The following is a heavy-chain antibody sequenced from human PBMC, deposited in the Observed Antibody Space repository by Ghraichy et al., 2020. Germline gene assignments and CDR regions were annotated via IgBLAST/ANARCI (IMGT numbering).Heavy chain of an antibody. Sequence: SETLSLTCTVSGGSISRTSFYWGWIRQPPVKGLEWIGYISYAGSTYYNPSLKSRVTISVDTSKNQFSLKLISVTAADTAVYYCARTGDHNYFDYWGQGTLVTVSS. CDR3: ARTGDHNYFDY. CDR1: GGSISRTSFY. V-gene: IGHV4-39*01. J-gene: IGHJ4*02. D-gene: IGHD7-27*01. CDR2: ISYAGST.